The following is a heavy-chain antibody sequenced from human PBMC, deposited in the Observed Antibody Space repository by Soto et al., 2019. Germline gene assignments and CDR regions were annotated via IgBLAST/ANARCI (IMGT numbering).Heavy chain of an antibody. CDR3: AREPPTPLEDSLGSGDNWFDP. V-gene: IGHV1-69*04. CDR2: IIPILGIA. J-gene: IGHJ5*02. Sequence: ASVKVSCEASGGTFSSYTISCVRQAPGQGLEWMGRIIPILGIANYAQKFQGRVTITADKSTSTAYMELSSLRSEDTAVYYCAREPPTPLEDSLGSGDNWFDPWGQGTLVTVSS. CDR1: GGTFSSYT. D-gene: IGHD1-26*01.